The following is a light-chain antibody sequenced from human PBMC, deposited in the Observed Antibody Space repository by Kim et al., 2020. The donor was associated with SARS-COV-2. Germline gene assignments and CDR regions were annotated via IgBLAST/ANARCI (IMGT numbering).Light chain of an antibody. CDR2: QDS. CDR1: KLGHKY. V-gene: IGLV3-1*01. J-gene: IGLJ2*01. Sequence: SYELTQPPSVSVSPGQTASITCSGDKLGHKYACWYQQKPGQSPVLVIYQDSNRPSGIPERFSGSNSGNTATLTISGTQAMDEADYYCQAWDSSTVVFGGGTKLTVL. CDR3: QAWDSSTVV.